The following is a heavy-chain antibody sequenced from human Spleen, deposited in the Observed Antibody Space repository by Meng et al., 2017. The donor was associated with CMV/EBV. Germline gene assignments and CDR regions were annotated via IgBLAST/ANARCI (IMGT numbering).Heavy chain of an antibody. V-gene: IGHV3-30*02. CDR1: GFTFSNFG. Sequence: GESLKISCAPSGFTFSNFGMHWVRQAPGKGLEWVAFIRYDGTYKYYVDSVKGRFTISRDNSKNTLYLQMNSLRAEDTAVYYCAKDIAYSGTYSSYFDYWDQGTLVTVSS. CDR3: AKDIAYSGTYSSYFDY. J-gene: IGHJ4*02. D-gene: IGHD1-26*01. CDR2: IRYDGTYK.